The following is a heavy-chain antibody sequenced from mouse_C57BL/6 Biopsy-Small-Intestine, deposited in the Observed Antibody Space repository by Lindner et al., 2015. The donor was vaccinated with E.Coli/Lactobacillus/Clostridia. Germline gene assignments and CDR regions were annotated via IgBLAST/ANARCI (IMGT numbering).Heavy chain of an antibody. CDR3: ARIRSSTQSYADY. Sequence: SVKVSCKASGYSFTAYYIHWVRQAPGQGLEWMGRIDPYTGGTVFTQKFQGRVTMTTDTSISTAYMQLSRLTSDDTAVYYCARIRSSTQSYADYWGQGTLVTVSS. D-gene: IGHD6-5*01. CDR2: IDPYTGGT. V-gene: IGHV1S29*02. CDR1: GYSFTAYY. J-gene: IGHJ4*01.